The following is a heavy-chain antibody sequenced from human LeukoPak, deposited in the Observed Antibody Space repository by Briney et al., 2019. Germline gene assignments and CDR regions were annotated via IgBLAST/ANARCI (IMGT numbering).Heavy chain of an antibody. CDR3: ARDGAYSSGWSVDRWDYYGMDV. CDR2: IYYSGST. CDR1: GGSISSYY. V-gene: IGHV4-59*01. D-gene: IGHD6-19*01. Sequence: PSETLSLTCTVSGGSISSYYWSWLRQPPGKGLEWLGYIYYSGSTNYNPSLKSRVTISVDTSKNQFSLKLSSVTAADTAVYYCARDGAYSSGWSVDRWDYYGMDVWGKGTTVTVSS. J-gene: IGHJ6*04.